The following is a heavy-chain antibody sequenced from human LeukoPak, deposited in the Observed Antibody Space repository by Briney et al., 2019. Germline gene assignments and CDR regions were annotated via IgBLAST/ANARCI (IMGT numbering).Heavy chain of an antibody. CDR2: IYYSGST. CDR1: GGSISSYY. D-gene: IGHD1-26*01. V-gene: IGHV4-59*01. CDR3: ARGGYSGSYDY. Sequence: PSETLSLTCTVSGGSISSYYWSWIRQPPGKGLEWIGYIYYSGSTNYNPSLKSRVTISVDTSKNQFSLKLSSVTAADTAVYYCARGGYSGSYDYWGQGTLVTVSS. J-gene: IGHJ4*02.